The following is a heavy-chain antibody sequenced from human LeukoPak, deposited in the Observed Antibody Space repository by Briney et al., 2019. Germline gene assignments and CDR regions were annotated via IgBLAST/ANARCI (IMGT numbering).Heavy chain of an antibody. CDR1: GFTFSSYS. D-gene: IGHD3-22*01. J-gene: IGHJ3*02. CDR3: ALYYDSSGYSVGVAFDI. Sequence: GGSLRLSCAASGFTFSSYSMNWVRQAPGKGLEWVSSISSSSSYIYYADSVKGRFTISRDNAKNSLYLQMNSLRAEDTAVYYCALYYDSSGYSVGVAFDIWGQGTMVTVSS. V-gene: IGHV3-21*01. CDR2: ISSSSSYI.